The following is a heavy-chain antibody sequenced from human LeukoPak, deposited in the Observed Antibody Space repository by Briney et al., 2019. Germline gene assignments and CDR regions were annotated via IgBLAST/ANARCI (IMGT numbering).Heavy chain of an antibody. CDR3: ARPLRYCNSASCLYFDQ. V-gene: IGHV1-18*01. D-gene: IGHD2-2*01. CDR2: ISGYNGNT. Sequence: GASVKVSCRASGYTFSSYGINWVRQAPGQGLEWTGSISGYNGNTNYAQNLQGRVTMTTDRSTSTAYMELKSLRSDDTAVYYCARPLRYCNSASCLYFDQWGQGTLVTVSS. J-gene: IGHJ4*02. CDR1: GYTFSSYG.